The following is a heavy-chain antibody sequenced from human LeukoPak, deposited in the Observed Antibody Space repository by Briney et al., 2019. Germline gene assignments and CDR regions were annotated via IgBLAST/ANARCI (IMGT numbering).Heavy chain of an antibody. V-gene: IGHV1-69*02. CDR1: GGTFSSYT. CDR2: IIPILGIA. Sequence: SVKVSCKASGGTFSSYTISWVRQAPGQGLEWMGRIIPILGIANYAQKFQGRVTITADESTSTAYMELSSLRSEDTAVYYCARSEADSGSYYVTFDYWGQGTLVTVSS. CDR3: ARSEADSGSYYVTFDY. J-gene: IGHJ4*02. D-gene: IGHD1-26*01.